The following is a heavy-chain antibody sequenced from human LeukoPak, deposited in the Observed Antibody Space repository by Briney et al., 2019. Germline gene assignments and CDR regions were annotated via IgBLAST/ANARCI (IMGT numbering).Heavy chain of an antibody. J-gene: IGHJ6*03. CDR1: GYTFISYG. CDR3: ARDLRDSDYYYYYMDV. CDR2: ITAYNGNT. V-gene: IGHV1-18*01. Sequence: ASVKVSCKASGYTFISYGISWVRQAPGQGLEWMGWITAYNGNTKYAQNLQGRVTMTTDTSTSTAYLELRSLRSDDTAVYYCARDLRDSDYYYYYMDVWGKGTTVTVSS. D-gene: IGHD2-15*01.